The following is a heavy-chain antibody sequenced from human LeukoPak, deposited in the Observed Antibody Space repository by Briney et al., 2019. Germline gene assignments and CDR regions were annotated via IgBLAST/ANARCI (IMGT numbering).Heavy chain of an antibody. Sequence: ASVKVSCKASGYTFTSYAMHWVRQAPGQRLEWMGRINAGNGNTKYSQEFQGRVTITRDTSASTAYMELSSLRSEDMAVYYCARERWSGYSGYDYWGQGTLVTVSS. V-gene: IGHV1-3*03. CDR2: INAGNGNT. CDR1: GYTFTSYA. J-gene: IGHJ4*02. CDR3: ARERWSGYSGYDY. D-gene: IGHD5-12*01.